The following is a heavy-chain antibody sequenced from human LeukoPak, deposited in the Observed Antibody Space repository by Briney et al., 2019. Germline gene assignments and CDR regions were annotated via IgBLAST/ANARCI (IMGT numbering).Heavy chain of an antibody. Sequence: ASVKVSCKASGYTFTGYYMHWVRQAPGQGLEWMGWINPNSCGTNYAQKFQGRVTMTRDTSTSTAYMELSRLRSDDTAVYYCARGGDIVVEPAAKRRRNWFDPWGQGTLVTVSS. CDR2: INPNSCGT. CDR1: GYTFTGYY. D-gene: IGHD2-2*01. V-gene: IGHV1-2*02. J-gene: IGHJ5*02. CDR3: ARGGDIVVEPAAKRRRNWFDP.